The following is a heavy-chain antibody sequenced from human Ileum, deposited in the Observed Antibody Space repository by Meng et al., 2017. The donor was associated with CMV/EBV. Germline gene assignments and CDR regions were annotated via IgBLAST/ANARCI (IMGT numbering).Heavy chain of an antibody. Sequence: GGSLRLSCTASGFSVRSSYMGWVRQAPGKGLEWISFLDSGVDTYYADSVKGRFTISRDNAKNSVYLQMNGLRAEDTGVYYCASGYFTSGDYWGQGTLVTVSS. J-gene: IGHJ4*02. V-gene: IGHV3-53*01. CDR2: LDSGVDT. D-gene: IGHD2/OR15-2a*01. CDR1: GFSVRSSY. CDR3: ASGYFTSGDY.